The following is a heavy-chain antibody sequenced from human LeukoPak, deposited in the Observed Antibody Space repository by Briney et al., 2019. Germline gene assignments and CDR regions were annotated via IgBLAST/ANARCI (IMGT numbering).Heavy chain of an antibody. D-gene: IGHD6-13*01. CDR1: GGTFSSYA. CDR3: ARGIAAAGGLVDY. V-gene: IGHV1-69*01. J-gene: IGHJ4*02. CDR2: IIPIFGTA. Sequence: SVKVSCKASGGTFSSYAISWVRQAPGQGLEWMGGIIPIFGTATYAQKFQGRVTITADESTSTAYMELSSLRSEDTAVYYCARGIAAAGGLVDYWGQGTLVTVSS.